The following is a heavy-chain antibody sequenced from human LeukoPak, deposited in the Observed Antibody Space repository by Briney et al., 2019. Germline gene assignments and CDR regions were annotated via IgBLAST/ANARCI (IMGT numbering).Heavy chain of an antibody. CDR1: GGSIRSYY. V-gene: IGHV4-59*08. J-gene: IGHJ4*02. CDR2: IYYTGST. D-gene: IGHD1-26*01. CDR3: ASGSYYFDY. Sequence: PSETLSLTCTVSGGSIRSYYWSWIRQPPGKGLDWIGYIYYTGSTKYNPSLKSRATVSVDTSKNQFFLKLSSVTAADTAVYYCASGSYYFDYWGQGTLVTVSS.